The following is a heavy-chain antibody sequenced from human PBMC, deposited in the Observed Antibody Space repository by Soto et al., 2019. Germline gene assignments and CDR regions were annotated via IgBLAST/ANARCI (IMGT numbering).Heavy chain of an antibody. J-gene: IGHJ5*02. Sequence: GASVKVSCKVSGYTLTELSMHWVRQAPGKGLEWMGGFDPEDGETIYAQKFQGRVTMTEDTSTDTAYMELSSLRSEDTAVYYCPSRGGSSCYYYRGNWFDPWGQGTLVTVSS. V-gene: IGHV1-24*01. CDR1: GYTLTELS. CDR3: PSRGGSSCYYYRGNWFDP. D-gene: IGHD3-22*01. CDR2: FDPEDGET.